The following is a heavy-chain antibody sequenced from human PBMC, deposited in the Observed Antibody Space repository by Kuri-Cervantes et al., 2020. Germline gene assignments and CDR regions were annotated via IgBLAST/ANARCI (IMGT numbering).Heavy chain of an antibody. Sequence: GGSLRLSCAASGFTFSSNAMTWVRQAPGKGLEWVSSISDSGDRTYYADSMKGRFTISRDNSKNTLYLQMNSLRAEDTAVYYCARRGRVGVVDKGAFYYYYMDVWGKGTTATVSS. CDR3: ARRGRVGVVDKGAFYYYYMDV. J-gene: IGHJ6*03. D-gene: IGHD3-3*01. CDR1: GFTFSSNA. CDR2: ISDSGDRT. V-gene: IGHV3-23*01.